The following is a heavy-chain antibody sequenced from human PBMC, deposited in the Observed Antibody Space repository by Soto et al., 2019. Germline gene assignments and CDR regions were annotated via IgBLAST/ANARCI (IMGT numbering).Heavy chain of an antibody. Sequence: GGSLRLSCAASGFTFSDYYMSWIRQAPGKGLEWISYISGRGETIYYADSVKGRFTISRDNTKRSVFLRMNDLRAEDSALYLCVRMLSTASYDPEFHWGQGT. CDR1: GFTFSDYY. CDR3: VRMLSTASYDPEFH. V-gene: IGHV3-11*01. D-gene: IGHD3-16*01. J-gene: IGHJ4*02. CDR2: ISGRGETI.